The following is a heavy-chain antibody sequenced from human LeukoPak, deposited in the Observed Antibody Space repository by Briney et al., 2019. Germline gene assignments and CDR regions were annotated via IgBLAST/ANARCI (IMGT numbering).Heavy chain of an antibody. J-gene: IGHJ3*02. V-gene: IGHV4-59*11. D-gene: IGHD4-17*01. CDR1: DDSFSSHY. CDR3: ARDLVTVTKGFDI. Sequence: SETLSLTCAVSDDSFSSHYWTWIRQPPGKGLECIGYISYIGSTNYNPSLKSRVTISIDTSKNQFSLKLSSVTAADTAVYYCARDLVTVTKGFDIWGQGTMVSVSS. CDR2: ISYIGST.